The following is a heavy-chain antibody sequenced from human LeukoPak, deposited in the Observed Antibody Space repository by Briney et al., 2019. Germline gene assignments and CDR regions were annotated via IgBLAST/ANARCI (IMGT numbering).Heavy chain of an antibody. CDR3: AKDKEWLAIIDY. Sequence: GGSLRLSCAASGFTFSTYAMHWVRQAPGKGLEWVALISYDGSNKDYADSVKGRFTISRDNSKNTLYLQMNSLRAEDTAVYYCAKDKEWLAIIDYWGQGTLVTVSS. J-gene: IGHJ4*02. D-gene: IGHD6-19*01. V-gene: IGHV3-30-3*01. CDR1: GFTFSTYA. CDR2: ISYDGSNK.